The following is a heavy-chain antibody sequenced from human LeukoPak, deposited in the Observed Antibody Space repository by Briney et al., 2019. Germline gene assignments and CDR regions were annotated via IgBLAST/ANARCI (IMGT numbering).Heavy chain of an antibody. D-gene: IGHD5-12*01. J-gene: IGHJ3*02. Sequence: RGSLRLSCVASGFTLSDYYMSWIRQAPERGLGWVSYISRSVSTIYYADSVKGRFTISRDNAKNSLYLQMNSLRAEDTAVYYCAKVKEGGYDSYDAFGMWGQGTMVTVSS. V-gene: IGHV3-11*01. CDR3: AKVKEGGYDSYDAFGM. CDR2: ISRSVSTI. CDR1: GFTLSDYY.